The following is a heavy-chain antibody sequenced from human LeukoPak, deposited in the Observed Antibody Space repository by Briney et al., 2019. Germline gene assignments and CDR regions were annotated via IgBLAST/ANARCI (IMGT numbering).Heavy chain of an antibody. D-gene: IGHD4-17*01. V-gene: IGHV4-59*01. CDR3: ARDYGDLAGFDY. Sequence: SETLSLTCTVSGGSISSYYWSWIRQPPGKGLEWIGYIYYSGSTNYTPSLKSRVTISVDTSKNQFSLKLSSVTAADTAVYYCARDYGDLAGFDYWGQGTLATVSS. CDR1: GGSISSYY. CDR2: IYYSGST. J-gene: IGHJ4*02.